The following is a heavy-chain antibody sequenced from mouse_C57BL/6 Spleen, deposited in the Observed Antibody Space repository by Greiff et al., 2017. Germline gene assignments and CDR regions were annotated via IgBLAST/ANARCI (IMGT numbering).Heavy chain of an antibody. CDR2: IYPGNSDT. Sequence: EVQLQQSGTVLARPGASVKMSCKTSGYTFTSYWMHWVKQRPGQGLEWIGAIYPGNSDTSYNQKFKGKAKLTVVTSASTAYMALSRLTNEDSAVYDGTRRGCYYGNYEGAMDYWGQGTSVTVSS. CDR3: TRRGCYYGNYEGAMDY. D-gene: IGHD2-1*01. J-gene: IGHJ4*01. CDR1: GYTFTSYW. V-gene: IGHV1-5*01.